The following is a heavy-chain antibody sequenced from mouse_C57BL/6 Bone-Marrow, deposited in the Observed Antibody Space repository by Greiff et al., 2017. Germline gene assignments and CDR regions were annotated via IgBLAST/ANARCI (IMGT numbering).Heavy chain of an antibody. CDR2: IHPSDSDT. V-gene: IGHV1-74*01. CDR3: AIPYEYEDYYAMGY. CDR1: GYTFTSYW. D-gene: IGHD2-4*01. Sequence: QVQLQQPGAELVKPGASVKVSCKASGYTFTSYWMHWVKQRPGQGLEWIGRIHPSDSDTNYNQKFKGKATLTVDKSSSTAYMQLSSLTSEDSAVYYCAIPYEYEDYYAMGYWGQGTSVTVSS. J-gene: IGHJ4*01.